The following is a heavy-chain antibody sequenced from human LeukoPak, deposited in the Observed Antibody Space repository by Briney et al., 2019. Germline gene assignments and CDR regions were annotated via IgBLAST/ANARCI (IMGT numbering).Heavy chain of an antibody. V-gene: IGHV3-74*01. J-gene: IGHJ4*02. D-gene: IGHD3-3*01. Sequence: GGSLRLSCAASGFTFSNSWMHWVRHAPGKGLLWVSRIISDGSITNYADSVKSRFTISRDNAKNSLYLQMNSLRAEDTAVYYCARDWGNYDFWSGYTADYWGQGTLVTVSS. CDR2: IISDGSIT. CDR3: ARDWGNYDFWSGYTADY. CDR1: GFTFSNSW.